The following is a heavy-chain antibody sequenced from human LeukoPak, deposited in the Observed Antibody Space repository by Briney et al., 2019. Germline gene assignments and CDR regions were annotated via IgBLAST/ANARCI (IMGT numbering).Heavy chain of an antibody. CDR3: AREYYDFWSGYYASTRTMYNWFDP. V-gene: IGHV1-8*02. D-gene: IGHD3-3*01. Sequence: ASVKVSCKASGGTFSSYAISWVRQAPGQGLEWMGWMNPNSGNTGYAQKFQGRVTMTRNTSISTAYMELSSLRSEDTAVYYCAREYYDFWSGYYASTRTMYNWFDPWGQGTLVTVSS. J-gene: IGHJ5*02. CDR1: GGTFSSYA. CDR2: MNPNSGNT.